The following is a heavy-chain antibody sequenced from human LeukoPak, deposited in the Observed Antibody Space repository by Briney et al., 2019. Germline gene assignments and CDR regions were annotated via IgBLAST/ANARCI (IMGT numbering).Heavy chain of an antibody. J-gene: IGHJ6*03. CDR1: GYSISSGYY. Sequence: PSETLSLTCTVSGYSISSGYYWGWIRQPPGKGLEWSGSNYHSRSTYYNPSLKSRVTIPVDTSKNQFSVKLSSVTAADTAVYYCARDPYIVVVPAAILDYMDVWGKGTTVTVSS. CDR3: ARDPYIVVVPAAILDYMDV. V-gene: IGHV4-38-2*02. D-gene: IGHD2-2*02. CDR2: NYHSRST.